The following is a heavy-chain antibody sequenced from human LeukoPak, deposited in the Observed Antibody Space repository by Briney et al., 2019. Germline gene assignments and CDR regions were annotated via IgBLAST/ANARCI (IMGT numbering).Heavy chain of an antibody. D-gene: IGHD4-17*01. V-gene: IGHV3-21*01. CDR3: ARDIVLGDYADEGFGY. Sequence: GGSLRLSCAASGFTFSSYSMNWVRQAPGKGLEWVSSISSSSSYIYYADSVKGRFTISRDNAKNSLYLQMNSLRAEDTAVYYCARDIVLGDYADEGFGYWGQGTLVTVSS. J-gene: IGHJ4*02. CDR1: GFTFSSYS. CDR2: ISSSSSYI.